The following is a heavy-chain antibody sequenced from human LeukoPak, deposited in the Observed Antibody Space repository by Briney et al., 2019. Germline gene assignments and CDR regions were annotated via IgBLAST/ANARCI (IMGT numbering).Heavy chain of an antibody. D-gene: IGHD6-19*01. Sequence: GGSLRLSCAASGFTFSSYWMSWVRQAPGKGLEWVANIKQDGSEKYYVDSVKGRFTISRDNAKNSLYLQMNSLRAEDTAVYYCARVAVAGSPYFQHWGQGTLVTVSS. V-gene: IGHV3-7*01. J-gene: IGHJ1*01. CDR2: IKQDGSEK. CDR1: GFTFSSYW. CDR3: ARVAVAGSPYFQH.